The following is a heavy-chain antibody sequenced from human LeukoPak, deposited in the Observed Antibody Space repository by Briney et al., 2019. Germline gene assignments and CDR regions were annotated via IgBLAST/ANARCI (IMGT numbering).Heavy chain of an antibody. CDR1: GGSLSGYY. D-gene: IGHD3-10*01. CDR2: INHSGST. J-gene: IGHJ6*03. V-gene: IGHV4-34*01. Sequence: SETLSLTCAVYGGSLSGYYWSWIRQPPGKGLEWIGEINHSGSTNYNPSLKSRVTISVDTSKNQFSLKLSSVTAADTAVYYCASMVRGVINRYYYYMDVWGKGTTVTVSS. CDR3: ASMVRGVINRYYYYMDV.